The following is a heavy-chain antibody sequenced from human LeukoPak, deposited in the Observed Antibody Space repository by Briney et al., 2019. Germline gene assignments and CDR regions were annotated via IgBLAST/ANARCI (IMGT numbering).Heavy chain of an antibody. D-gene: IGHD3-22*01. V-gene: IGHV3-7*01. Sequence: GGSLRLSCAASGFTFSSYWMSWVRQAPGKGLEWVANIKQDGSEKYYVDSVKGRFTISRDNAKNSLYLQMNSLRAEDTAVYYSQDSRYYYDSSGLERSGRSNKDYWGQGTLVTVSS. CDR1: GFTFSSYW. CDR2: IKQDGSEK. J-gene: IGHJ4*02. CDR3: QDSRYYYDSSGLERSGRSNKDY.